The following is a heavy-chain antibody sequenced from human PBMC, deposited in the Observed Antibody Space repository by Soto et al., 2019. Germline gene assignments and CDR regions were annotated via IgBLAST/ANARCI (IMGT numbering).Heavy chain of an antibody. V-gene: IGHV3-30*18. D-gene: IGHD2-2*03. Sequence: GGSLRLSCAASGFTFNTYVMLWVRQPPGKGLEWVAVISYDGSDEYYADSVKGRFTISRDNSKNTLYLQMNSLRAEDTAVYYCAKAQIGYCSSASCYSYFQYWGQGTLVTVSS. CDR3: AKAQIGYCSSASCYSYFQY. J-gene: IGHJ1*01. CDR2: ISYDGSDE. CDR1: GFTFNTYV.